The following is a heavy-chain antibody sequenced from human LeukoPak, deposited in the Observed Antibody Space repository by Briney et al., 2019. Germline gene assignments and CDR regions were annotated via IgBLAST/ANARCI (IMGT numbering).Heavy chain of an antibody. Sequence: SETLSLTCSVSGDSISSYYWSWIRHRPGKGLEWIGYIYYSGTTKYNPSLESRVTISVDTSKSQFSLKVNSVTSADTAIYYCATSYYDYDRWDYWGQGALVTVSS. CDR3: ATSYYDYDRWDY. J-gene: IGHJ4*02. V-gene: IGHV4-59*01. CDR1: GDSISSYY. D-gene: IGHD3-16*01. CDR2: IYYSGTT.